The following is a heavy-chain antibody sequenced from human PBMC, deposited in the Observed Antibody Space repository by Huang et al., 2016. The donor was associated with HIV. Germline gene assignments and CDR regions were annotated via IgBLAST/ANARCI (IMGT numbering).Heavy chain of an antibody. Sequence: QLQLQESGPGQVKPSETLSLTCTVSGDFISSTNYYWGWIRQSPGKGREWVGSVYQSGSTNYNPSRKSRVTLSVDTSRNQFSLRLNSVTATDTAVYYCASQHIGAAATWFWGRGTQVAVSS. CDR3: ASQHIGAAATWF. D-gene: IGHD6-13*01. J-gene: IGHJ4*02. CDR1: GDFISSTNYY. CDR2: VYQSGST. V-gene: IGHV4-39*01.